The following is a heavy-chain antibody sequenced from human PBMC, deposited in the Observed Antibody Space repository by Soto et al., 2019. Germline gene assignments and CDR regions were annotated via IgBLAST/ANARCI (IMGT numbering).Heavy chain of an antibody. V-gene: IGHV1-2*02. D-gene: IGHD6-13*01. CDR2: INPNSGGT. CDR3: ARVGPGNSSSQTTAVP. Sequence: QVQLVQSGAEVKKPGASVKVSCKASGYTFTGYYMHWVRQAPGQGLEWMGWINPNSGGTNYAQKFQGRVTMTRDTSISTAYMELSRLRSDDTAVYYCARVGPGNSSSQTTAVPWGQGTLVTVSS. CDR1: GYTFTGYY. J-gene: IGHJ5*02.